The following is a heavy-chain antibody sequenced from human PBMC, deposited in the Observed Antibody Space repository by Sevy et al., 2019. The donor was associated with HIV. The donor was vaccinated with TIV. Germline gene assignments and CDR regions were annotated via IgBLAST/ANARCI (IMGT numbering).Heavy chain of an antibody. CDR2: ISAYNGNT. V-gene: IGHV1-18*04. CDR1: GYTFTSYG. D-gene: IGHD3-16*02. Sequence: ASVKVSCKASGYTFTSYGISWVRQAPGQGLEWMGWISAYNGNTNYAQKLQGRVTMTTDTSTSTAYMVLRSLRSYDTAVYYCARSYDYVWGSYRYEKVDAFDIWGQGTMVTVSS. J-gene: IGHJ3*02. CDR3: ARSYDYVWGSYRYEKVDAFDI.